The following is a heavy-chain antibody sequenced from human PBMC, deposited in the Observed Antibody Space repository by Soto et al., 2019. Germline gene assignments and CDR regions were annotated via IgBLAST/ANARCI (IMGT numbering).Heavy chain of an antibody. CDR3: ARDSGGGGAFDI. V-gene: IGHV4-30-4*01. CDR2: IYYSGST. J-gene: IGHJ3*02. CDR1: GGSISSGDYY. Sequence: ASETLSLTCTVSGGSISSGDYYWSWIRQPPGKGLEWIGYIYYSGSTYYNPSLKSRVTISVDTSKNQFSLKLSSVTAADTAVYYCARDSGGGGAFDIWGQGTMVTVSS. D-gene: IGHD3-16*01.